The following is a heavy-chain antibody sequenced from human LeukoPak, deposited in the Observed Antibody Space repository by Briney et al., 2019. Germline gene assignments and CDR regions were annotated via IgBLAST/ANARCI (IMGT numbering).Heavy chain of an antibody. D-gene: IGHD1/OR15-1a*01. J-gene: IGHJ3*02. CDR2: IYYSGRT. CDR1: GGSMSSSNYY. Sequence: PSETLSLTCTVSGGSMSSSNYYWGWIRQPPGKGLEWIGTIYYSGRTFFNNPSLKSRVTISVDTSENQFSLKLSSVTAADTAVYYCARPPLPTNANAFDIWGQGTMVTVSS. CDR3: ARPPLPTNANAFDI. V-gene: IGHV4-39*01.